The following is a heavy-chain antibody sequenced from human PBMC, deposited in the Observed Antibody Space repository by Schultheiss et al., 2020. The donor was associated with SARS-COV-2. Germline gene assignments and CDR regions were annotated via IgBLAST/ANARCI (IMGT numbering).Heavy chain of an antibody. V-gene: IGHV4-34*01. CDR3: ARGYSGWRSEWFDP. J-gene: IGHJ5*02. Sequence: SETLSLTCAVYGGSLSGYYWSWIRQPPGKGLEWIGEINHSGSTNNNPSLKSRVTISVDTSKNQFSLNLSSVTAADTAVYYCARGYSGWRSEWFDPWGQGTLVTVSS. CDR2: INHSGST. CDR1: GGSLSGYY. D-gene: IGHD6-19*01.